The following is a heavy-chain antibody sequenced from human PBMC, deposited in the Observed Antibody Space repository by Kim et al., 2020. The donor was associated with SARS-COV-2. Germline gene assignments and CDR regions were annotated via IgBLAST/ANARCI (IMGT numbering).Heavy chain of an antibody. V-gene: IGHV3-23*01. Sequence: GGSLRLSCEGSGFTLSSYHMSWVRQPPGKGLEWVSVISGSGISTYYGDVEKGLSISCSSSKKKTMFLKKNRMTDETTVYYYSIKHVGDGNSFAYYWDQGT. CDR3: SIKHVGDGNSFAYY. CDR2: ISGSGIST. CDR1: GFTLSSYH. J-gene: IGHJ4*02. D-gene: IGHD3-16*01.